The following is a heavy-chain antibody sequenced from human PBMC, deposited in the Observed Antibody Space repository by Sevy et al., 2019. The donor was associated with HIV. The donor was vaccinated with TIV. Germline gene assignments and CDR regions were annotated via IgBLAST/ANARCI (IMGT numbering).Heavy chain of an antibody. Sequence: GESLKISCEASGFTFSTYWMTWVRQAPGKGLEWVANINQDGSMINDVDSVKGRFIISRDNAKKSLYVQLNSLRADDTAVYYCARVGIFEKSESQYRFTDYWGQGTLVTVSS. CDR1: GFTFSTYW. D-gene: IGHD6-6*01. CDR3: ARVGIFEKSESQYRFTDY. V-gene: IGHV3-7*01. J-gene: IGHJ4*02. CDR2: INQDGSMI.